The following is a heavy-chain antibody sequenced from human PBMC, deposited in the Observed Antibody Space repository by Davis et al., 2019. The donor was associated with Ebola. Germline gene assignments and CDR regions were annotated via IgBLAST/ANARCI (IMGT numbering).Heavy chain of an antibody. V-gene: IGHV3-7*01. CDR1: GFRFSSYV. CDR2: INPDETTK. CDR3: ARDPFNSAFDL. Sequence: GESLKISCVASGFRFSSYVMGWVRQAPGKGLEFVANINPDETTKNYVDSVKGRFTISRDNARNSVYLQMNSLRVDDAAVYYCARDPFNSAFDLWGQGTVVIVSS. J-gene: IGHJ3*01. D-gene: IGHD1-1*01.